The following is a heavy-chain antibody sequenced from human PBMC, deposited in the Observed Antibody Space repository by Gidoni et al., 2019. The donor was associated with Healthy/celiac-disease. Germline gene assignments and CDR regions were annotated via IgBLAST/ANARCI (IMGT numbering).Heavy chain of an antibody. CDR2: IYYSGST. Sequence: VQLQESGPGLVKPSETLSLTCTVSGGSISSYYWNWIRQPPGKGLEWIGYIYYSGSTNYNPSRKCRVTISVDTSKNQFSLKLSSVTAADPAVYYCARDSRSCACFAPWGQGTLVTVSS. CDR1: GGSISSYY. J-gene: IGHJ5*02. D-gene: IGHD6-13*01. CDR3: ARDSRSCACFAP. V-gene: IGHV4-59*01.